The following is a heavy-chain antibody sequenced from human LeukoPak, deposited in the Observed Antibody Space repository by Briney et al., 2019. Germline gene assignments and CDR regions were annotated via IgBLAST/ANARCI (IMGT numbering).Heavy chain of an antibody. CDR2: ISYDGSNK. Sequence: GSLRLSCAASGFTFSSYGMHWVRQAPGKGLEWVAVISYDGSNKYYADSVKGRFTISRDNSKNTLYLQMNSLRAEDTAVYYCARDDDFWSGYSPGDWGQGTLVTVSS. D-gene: IGHD3-3*01. CDR3: ARDDDFWSGYSPGD. J-gene: IGHJ4*02. V-gene: IGHV3-30*03. CDR1: GFTFSSYG.